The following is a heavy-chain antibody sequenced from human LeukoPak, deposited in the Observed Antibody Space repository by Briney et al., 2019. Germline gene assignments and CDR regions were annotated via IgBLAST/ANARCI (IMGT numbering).Heavy chain of an antibody. CDR1: GNTLTELS. Sequence: ASVKVSCKVSGNTLTELSMHWVRQAPGKGLEWMGGFDPEDGETIYAQKFQGRVTMTEDTSTDTAYMELSSLRSEDTAVYYCATPPQNNWNYVWFDPWGQGTLVTVSS. CDR3: ATPPQNNWNYVWFDP. CDR2: FDPEDGET. D-gene: IGHD1-7*01. J-gene: IGHJ5*02. V-gene: IGHV1-24*01.